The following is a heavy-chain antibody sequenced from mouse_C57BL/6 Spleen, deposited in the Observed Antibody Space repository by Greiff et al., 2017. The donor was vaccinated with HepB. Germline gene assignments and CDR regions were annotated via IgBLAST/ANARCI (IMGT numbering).Heavy chain of an antibody. V-gene: IGHV14-3*01. CDR1: GFNIKNTY. CDR3: ARYRGSTRGYYFDY. Sequence: EVQGVESVAELVRPGASVKLSCTASGFNIKNTYMHWVKQRPEQGLEWIGRIDPANGNTKYAPKFQGKATITADTSSNTAYLQLSSLTSEDTAIYYCARYRGSTRGYYFDYWGQGTTLTVSS. J-gene: IGHJ2*01. CDR2: IDPANGNT. D-gene: IGHD1-1*01.